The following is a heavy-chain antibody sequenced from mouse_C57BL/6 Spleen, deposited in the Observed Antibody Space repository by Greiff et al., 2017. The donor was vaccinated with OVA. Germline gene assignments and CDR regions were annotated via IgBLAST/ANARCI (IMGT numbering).Heavy chain of an antibody. V-gene: IGHV5-16*01. CDR1: GFTFSDYY. J-gene: IGHJ4*01. CDR2: INYDGSST. D-gene: IGHD2-4*01. CDR3: ARDDYDYAMDY. Sequence: EVQVVESEGGLVQPGRSMKLSCTASGFTFSDYYMAWVRQVPEKGLEWVANINYDGSSTYYLDSLKSRFIISRDNAKNILYLQMSSLKSEDTATYYCARDDYDYAMDYWGQGTSVTVSS.